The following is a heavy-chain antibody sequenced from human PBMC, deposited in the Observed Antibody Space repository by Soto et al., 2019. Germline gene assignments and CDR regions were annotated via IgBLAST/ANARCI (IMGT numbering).Heavy chain of an antibody. CDR2: IIPIFGTA. CDR1: GGTFSSYA. Sequence: QVQLVQSGAEVKKPGSSVKVSCKASGGTFSSYAISWVRQAPGQGLEWMGGIIPIFGTANYAQKFQGRVTITADESTSTAYMELSSLRSEDTAVYYCAGREVPAAFYYYYGMDVWGQGTTVTVSS. V-gene: IGHV1-69*12. J-gene: IGHJ6*02. D-gene: IGHD2-2*01. CDR3: AGREVPAAFYYYYGMDV.